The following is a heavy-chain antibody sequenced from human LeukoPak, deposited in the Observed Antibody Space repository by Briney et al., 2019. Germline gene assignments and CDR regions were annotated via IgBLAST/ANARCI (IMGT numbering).Heavy chain of an antibody. Sequence: ASVKVSCKASGYTFTSYGISWVRQAPGQGREWMGWISAYNGNTNYAQKLQGRVTMTTDTSTSTAYMELRSLRSDDTAVYYCARDDCSSTSCYDDYWGQGTLVTVSS. V-gene: IGHV1-18*01. CDR1: GYTFTSYG. CDR3: ARDDCSSTSCYDDY. D-gene: IGHD2-2*01. CDR2: ISAYNGNT. J-gene: IGHJ4*02.